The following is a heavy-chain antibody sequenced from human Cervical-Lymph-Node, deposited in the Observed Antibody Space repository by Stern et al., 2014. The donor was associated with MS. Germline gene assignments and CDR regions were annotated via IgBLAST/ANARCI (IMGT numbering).Heavy chain of an antibody. CDR3: VKAGSISPHVN. D-gene: IGHD3-10*01. Sequence: VQLGESGGTLVQPGGSLRLSCVTSGFSFSRYAMSWVRQTPGKGLELVSRLTGSGVSTYYVDSVKDRLTISRDNSKNTLYLEMNSLRAEDTAIYHCVKAGSISPHVNWGRGTLVTVSS. CDR1: GFSFSRYA. V-gene: IGHV3-23*04. CDR2: LTGSGVST. J-gene: IGHJ4*02.